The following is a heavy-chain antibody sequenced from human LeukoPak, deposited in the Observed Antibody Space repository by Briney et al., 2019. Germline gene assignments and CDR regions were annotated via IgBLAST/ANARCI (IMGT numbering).Heavy chain of an antibody. V-gene: IGHV3-53*01. Sequence: PGGSLRLSCAASGFTVSSNYMSWVRQAPGNGLEWVSVIYSGGSTYYADSVKGRFTISRDNSKNTLYLQMNSLRAEDTAVYYCARATYYYDSSGYSEYYFDYWGQGTLVTVSS. D-gene: IGHD3-22*01. CDR2: IYSGGST. CDR3: ARATYYYDSSGYSEYYFDY. J-gene: IGHJ4*02. CDR1: GFTVSSNY.